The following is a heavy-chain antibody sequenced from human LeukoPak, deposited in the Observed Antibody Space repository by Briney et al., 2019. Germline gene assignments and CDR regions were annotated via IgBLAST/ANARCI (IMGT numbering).Heavy chain of an antibody. Sequence: SSETLSPTCAVYGGSSSGYYWSWIRQPPGKGLEWIGEINHSGSTNYNPSLKSRVTISVDTSKNQFSLKLSSVTAADTAVYYCARVVGRDIVVVPAAIGGFDYWGQGTLVTVSS. J-gene: IGHJ4*02. CDR3: ARVVGRDIVVVPAAIGGFDY. V-gene: IGHV4-34*01. CDR1: GGSSSGYY. CDR2: INHSGST. D-gene: IGHD2-2*01.